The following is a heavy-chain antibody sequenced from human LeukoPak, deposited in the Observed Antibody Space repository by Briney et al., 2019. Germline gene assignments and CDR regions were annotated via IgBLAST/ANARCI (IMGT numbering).Heavy chain of an antibody. D-gene: IGHD6-13*01. Sequence: GGSLRLSCAASGFTFSSYSMNWVRQAPGKGLEWVSSISSSSSYIYYADSVKGRFTISRDNAKNSLYLQMNSLRAEDTAVYYCARDRKGIAAAGVEYWGQGTLVTVSS. CDR2: ISSSSSYI. J-gene: IGHJ4*02. V-gene: IGHV3-21*01. CDR3: ARDRKGIAAAGVEY. CDR1: GFTFSSYS.